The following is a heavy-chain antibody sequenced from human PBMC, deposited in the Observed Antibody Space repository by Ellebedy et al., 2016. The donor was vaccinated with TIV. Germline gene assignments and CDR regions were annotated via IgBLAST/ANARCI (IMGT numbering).Heavy chain of an antibody. D-gene: IGHD5-12*01. V-gene: IGHV3-21*01. Sequence: GESLKISXAASGFTFSSYSMNWVRQATGKGLEWVSSISSSSSYIYYADSVKGRFTISRDNAKNSLYLQMNSLRAEDTAVYYCARDAVSGYVLQTYYYYYYGMDVWGQGTTVTVSS. CDR1: GFTFSSYS. CDR2: ISSSSSYI. CDR3: ARDAVSGYVLQTYYYYYYGMDV. J-gene: IGHJ6*02.